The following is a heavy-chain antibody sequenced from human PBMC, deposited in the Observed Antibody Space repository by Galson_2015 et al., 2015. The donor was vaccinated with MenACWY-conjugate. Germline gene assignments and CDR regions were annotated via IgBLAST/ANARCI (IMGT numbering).Heavy chain of an antibody. CDR3: ARHPPGGLRLDV. CDR2: FNPANSET. V-gene: IGHV5-51*01. J-gene: IGHJ6*02. CDR1: GYSFTNYW. Sequence: QSGAEVKKPGESLKISCKGSGYSFTNYWIGWVRQMPGKGLEWMGLFNPANSETRYSPSFQGQFTISADESISTAYLQWTSLKASDSAMYYCARHPPGGLRLDVWGRGTTLTVSS. D-gene: IGHD1-26*01.